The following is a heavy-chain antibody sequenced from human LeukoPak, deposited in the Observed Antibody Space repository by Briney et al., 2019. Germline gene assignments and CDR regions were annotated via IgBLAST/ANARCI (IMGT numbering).Heavy chain of an antibody. J-gene: IGHJ4*02. V-gene: IGHV3-23*01. CDR2: ISGSGGST. Sequence: GGSLRLSCAASGFTFSSYAMSWVRQAPGKGLEWVSAISGSGGSTYYAASVKGRFTISRDNSKNTLYLQMNSLRAEDTAVYYCAKDAYYYDSSGSTYWGQGTLVTVSS. CDR3: AKDAYYYDSSGSTY. CDR1: GFTFSSYA. D-gene: IGHD3-22*01.